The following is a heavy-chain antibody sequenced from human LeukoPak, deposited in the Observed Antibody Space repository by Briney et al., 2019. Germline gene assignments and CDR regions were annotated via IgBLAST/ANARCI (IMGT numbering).Heavy chain of an antibody. CDR3: ARDMSPPSYNWFDP. D-gene: IGHD2-15*01. CDR2: ISAYNGNT. J-gene: IGHJ5*02. Sequence: GASVKVSCKASGYTFTSYDINWVRQATGQGLEWMGWISAYNGNTNYAQKLQGRVTMTTDTSTSTAYMELRSLRSDDTAVYYCARDMSPPSYNWFDPWGQGTLVTVSS. V-gene: IGHV1-18*01. CDR1: GYTFTSYD.